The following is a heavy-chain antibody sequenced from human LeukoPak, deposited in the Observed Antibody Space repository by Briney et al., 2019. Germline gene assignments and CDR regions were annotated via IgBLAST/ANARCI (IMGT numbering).Heavy chain of an antibody. Sequence: PSETPSLTCTVSGYSIRSGYYWGWIRQPPGKGLEWIGSIYHTASTYYNPSLKSRVTISVDTSKNQFSLKLSSVTAADTALYYCARVPTVTFFDYWGQGTLVTVSS. J-gene: IGHJ4*02. CDR2: IYHTAST. D-gene: IGHD4-17*01. CDR3: ARVPTVTFFDY. V-gene: IGHV4-38-2*02. CDR1: GYSIRSGYY.